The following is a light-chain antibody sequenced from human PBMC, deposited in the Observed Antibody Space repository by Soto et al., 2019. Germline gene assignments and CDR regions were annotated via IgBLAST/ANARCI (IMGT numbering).Light chain of an antibody. CDR3: QQRSNWQGT. J-gene: IGKJ5*01. CDR1: QSVSSY. Sequence: EIVLTQSPATLSLSPGERVTLSCRASQSVSSYLAWYQQKPGQAPRLLIYDASNRATGIPARFSGSGSGTDFTLTISSLEPEDFAVYYCQQRSNWQGTFGQGTRLEIK. V-gene: IGKV3-11*01. CDR2: DAS.